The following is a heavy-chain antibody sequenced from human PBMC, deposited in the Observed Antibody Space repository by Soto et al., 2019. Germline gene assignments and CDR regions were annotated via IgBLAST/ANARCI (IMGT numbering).Heavy chain of an antibody. CDR1: GFTFSVYT. D-gene: IGHD2-15*01. CDR3: VKPFFHCGGGGCPLDY. J-gene: IGHJ4*02. V-gene: IGHV3-64D*08. Sequence: GGSLRLSCSASGFTFSVYTMYWVRQAPGKGLEYVSHISNTGSSTYYGDSVKGRFTISRDRSKNILYLQMSSLRAEDTAVYYCVKPFFHCGGGGCPLDYWGQGTLVTVSS. CDR2: ISNTGSST.